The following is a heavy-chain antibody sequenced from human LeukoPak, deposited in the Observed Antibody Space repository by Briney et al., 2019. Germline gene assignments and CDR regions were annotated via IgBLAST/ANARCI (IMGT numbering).Heavy chain of an antibody. CDR1: GYGFIYNH. V-gene: IGHV1-2*02. CDR2: ISPYNGRT. CDR3: ARGGRTTSPATRNWFDS. Sequence: GAPVKVSCRPSGYGFIYNHINWVRQAPGQGLEWVGWISPYNGRTDYAQKFQDRLTMTTDTSISTASMELSSLTSDDTAVYYCARGGRTTSPATRNWFDSWGQGTLVTVSS. J-gene: IGHJ5*01. D-gene: IGHD1-1*01.